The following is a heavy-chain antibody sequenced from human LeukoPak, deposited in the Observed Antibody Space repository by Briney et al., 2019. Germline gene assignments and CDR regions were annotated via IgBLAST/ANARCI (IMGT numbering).Heavy chain of an antibody. CDR2: IKHDGSEK. Sequence: PGGSLRLSCAASAFTFSSYVMSWVRQAPGKGLEWVANIKHDGSEKYYVDSVKGRFSISRDNAKKSLYLQMDSLRAEDTAVYYCARALSHCLDYWGQGTLVTVSS. V-gene: IGHV3-7*01. CDR3: ARALSHCLDY. J-gene: IGHJ4*02. CDR1: AFTFSSYV. D-gene: IGHD3-16*01.